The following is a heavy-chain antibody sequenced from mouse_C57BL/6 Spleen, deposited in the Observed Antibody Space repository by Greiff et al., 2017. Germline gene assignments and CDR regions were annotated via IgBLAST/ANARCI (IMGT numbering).Heavy chain of an antibody. V-gene: IGHV5-17*01. D-gene: IGHD4-1*02. Sequence: EVKLVESGGGLVKPGGSLKLSCAASGFTFSDYGMHWVRQAPEQGLEWVAYISSGSSTIYYADTVKGRFTISRDNAKNTLFLQPTRLRSEDTAMYYCARLQLGEGDFDYWGQGTTLTGSS. CDR1: GFTFSDYG. J-gene: IGHJ2*01. CDR3: ARLQLGEGDFDY. CDR2: ISSGSSTI.